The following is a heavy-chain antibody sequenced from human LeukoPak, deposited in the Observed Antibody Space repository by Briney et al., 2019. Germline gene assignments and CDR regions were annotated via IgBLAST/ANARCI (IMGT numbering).Heavy chain of an antibody. CDR1: GYTFTGYY. V-gene: IGHV1-2*02. CDR2: IDPNSGDT. D-gene: IGHD3-10*01. Sequence: ASVKVSCKASGYTFTGYYMHWVRQAPGQGLEWMGWIDPNSGDTNFAQKFQGRVTMTRDTSISTAYMELSRLRSDDTAVYYCARVDVRSGRYYYGSGSYPYYYGMDVWGQGTTVTVSS. J-gene: IGHJ6*02. CDR3: ARVDVRSGRYYYGSGSYPYYYGMDV.